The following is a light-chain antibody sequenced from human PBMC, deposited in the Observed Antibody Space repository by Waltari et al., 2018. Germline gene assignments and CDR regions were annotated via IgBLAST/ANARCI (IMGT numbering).Light chain of an antibody. J-gene: IGLJ1*01. CDR2: YDD. V-gene: IGLV1-36*01. Sequence: QSVLTQPPSVSESPRQRVTISCSGSSSNIGNNAVNWYQQRPGKAPKLLIYYDDLVPSGVSDRFSGSKSGTAASLAISGRQSEDEADYYCAAWDDSLNGYVFGTGTKVTVL. CDR3: AAWDDSLNGYV. CDR1: SSNIGNNA.